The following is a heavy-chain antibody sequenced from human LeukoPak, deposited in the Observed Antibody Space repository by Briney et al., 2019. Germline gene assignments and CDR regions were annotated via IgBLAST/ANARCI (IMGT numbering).Heavy chain of an antibody. CDR2: IYYSGST. J-gene: IGHJ3*02. CDR3: ARPYGAHAFDI. Sequence: SETLSLTCTVSGGSISSSSYYWGWIRQPPGKGLEWIGSIYYSGSTYYNPSLKSRVTISVDTSKNQFSLKLSSVTAADTAVYYCARPYGAHAFDIWGQGTMVTVSS. CDR1: GGSISSSSYY. D-gene: IGHD3-10*01. V-gene: IGHV4-39*01.